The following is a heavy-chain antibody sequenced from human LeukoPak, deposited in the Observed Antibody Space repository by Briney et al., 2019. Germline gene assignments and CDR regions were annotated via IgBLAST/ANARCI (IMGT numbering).Heavy chain of an antibody. CDR2: IIPIFGIA. D-gene: IGHD6-13*01. V-gene: IGHV1-69*04. CDR3: ARMEQQLVRDNWFDP. J-gene: IGHJ5*02. Sequence: SVKVSCKASGGTFSSYAISWVRQAPGQGLEWMGRIIPIFGIANYAQKLQGRVTITADKSTSTAYMELSSLRSEDTAVYYCARMEQQLVRDNWFDPWGQGTLVTVSS. CDR1: GGTFSSYA.